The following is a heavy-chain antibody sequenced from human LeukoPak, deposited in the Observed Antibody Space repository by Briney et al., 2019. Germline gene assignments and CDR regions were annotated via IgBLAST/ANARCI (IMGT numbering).Heavy chain of an antibody. D-gene: IGHD3-10*01. Sequence: EPGGSLRLSCAASGFTFSSYEMNWVRQAPGKGLEWVSYISSSGSTIYYADSVKGRFTISRDNAKNSLYLQMNSLRVEDTAVYYCASRAPVKGVTPFDYWGQGTLVTVSS. CDR1: GFTFSSYE. J-gene: IGHJ4*02. V-gene: IGHV3-48*03. CDR3: ASRAPVKGVTPFDY. CDR2: ISSSGSTI.